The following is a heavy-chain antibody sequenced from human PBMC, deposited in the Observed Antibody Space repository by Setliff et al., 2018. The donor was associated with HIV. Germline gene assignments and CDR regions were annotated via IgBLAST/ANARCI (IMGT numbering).Heavy chain of an antibody. CDR1: GGSISSGGYY. CDR3: ARARGGCSGGSCPAHHYYYYMDV. V-gene: IGHV4-31*01. J-gene: IGHJ6*03. CDR2: IYYSGST. Sequence: PSETLSLTCNVSGGSISSGGYYWSWIRQHPGKGLEWIGYIYYSGSTYYNPSLKSLGTISVDTSKNQFSMKLSSVTAADTAVYYCARARGGCSGGSCPAHHYYYYMDVWGKGTTVTVSS. D-gene: IGHD2-15*01.